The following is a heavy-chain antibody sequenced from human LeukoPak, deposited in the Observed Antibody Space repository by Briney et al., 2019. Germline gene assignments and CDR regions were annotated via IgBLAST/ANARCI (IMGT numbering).Heavy chain of an antibody. V-gene: IGHV3-7*03. J-gene: IGHJ6*02. Sequence: PGGSLRLSCAASGFSLSSYWMNWVRRAPGKGLEWLANIKEDGSKKYYVDSVKGRFTISRDNAKNSLYLQMDSLRAEDTAVYYCARDPGRQYSSVADVWGQGTTVTVSS. CDR2: IKEDGSKK. CDR1: GFSLSSYW. CDR3: ARDPGRQYSSVADV. D-gene: IGHD6-19*01.